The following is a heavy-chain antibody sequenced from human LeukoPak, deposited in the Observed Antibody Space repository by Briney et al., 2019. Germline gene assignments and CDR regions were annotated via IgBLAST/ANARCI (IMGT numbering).Heavy chain of an antibody. V-gene: IGHV1-2*02. CDR2: INPNSGGT. CDR3: ARGHYYYGLHV. CDR1: GYTFTDYY. Sequence: ASVKVSCKASGYTFTDYYVHWVRQAPGQGLEWMGWINPNSGGTNCAQEFQGRVTMTGDTSISTAYMELSRLRSDDTAAYYCARGHYYYGLHVWGQGTTVTVPS. J-gene: IGHJ6*02.